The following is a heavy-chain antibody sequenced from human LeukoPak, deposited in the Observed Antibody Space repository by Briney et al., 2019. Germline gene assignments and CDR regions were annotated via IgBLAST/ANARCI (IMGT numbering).Heavy chain of an antibody. CDR2: IYSGGST. Sequence: GGSLRLSCAASGFTVSSNYMSWVRQAPGKGLEWVSVIYSGGSTYYADSVKGRFTISRDNSKNTLYLQMNSLRAEDTAVYYCARRCSGGSSYSVGAFDIWGQGTMVTVSS. CDR3: ARRCSGGSSYSVGAFDI. V-gene: IGHV3-53*01. J-gene: IGHJ3*02. CDR1: GFTVSSNY. D-gene: IGHD2-15*01.